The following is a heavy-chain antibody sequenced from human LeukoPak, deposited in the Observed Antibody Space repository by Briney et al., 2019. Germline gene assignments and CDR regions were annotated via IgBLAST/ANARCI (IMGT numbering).Heavy chain of an antibody. CDR3: ARDFISGYDRDAFDI. V-gene: IGHV4-31*11. J-gene: IGHJ3*02. CDR1: GGSISSGGYY. Sequence: SETLSLTCAVSGGSISSGGYYWSWIRQHPGKGLEWFGYIYYSGSTYYNPSLKSRVTISVDTSKNQFSLKLSSVTAADTAVYYCARDFISGYDRDAFDIWGQGTMVTVSS. CDR2: IYYSGST. D-gene: IGHD5-12*01.